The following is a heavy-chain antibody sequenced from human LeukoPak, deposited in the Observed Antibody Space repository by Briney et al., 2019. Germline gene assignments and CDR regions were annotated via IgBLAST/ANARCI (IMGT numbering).Heavy chain of an antibody. CDR2: FNREDAAP. Sequence: ASVKVSCKVSGYSVTELSMHWVRQAPGLGLEGMGGFNREDAAPIYAQQFQGRVTMTEDTSTDTAYMELSSLRSEDTALYYCATLDSYYDKSGRPLLPDWGQGTLVTVSS. CDR3: ATLDSYYDKSGRPLLPD. J-gene: IGHJ4*02. D-gene: IGHD3-22*01. CDR1: GYSVTELS. V-gene: IGHV1-24*01.